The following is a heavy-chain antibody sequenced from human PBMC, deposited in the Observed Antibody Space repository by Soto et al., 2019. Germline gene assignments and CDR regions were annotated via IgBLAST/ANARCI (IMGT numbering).Heavy chain of an antibody. CDR2: ISSSGSTI. Sequence: GGSLRLSCAASGFTVSSYEMNWVRQAPGKGLEWVSYISSSGSTIYYADSVKGRFTISRDNAKNSLYLQMNSLRAEDTAVYYCARVLAVAGPYGYWGQGTLATVSS. V-gene: IGHV3-48*03. CDR1: GFTVSSYE. D-gene: IGHD6-19*01. J-gene: IGHJ4*02. CDR3: ARVLAVAGPYGY.